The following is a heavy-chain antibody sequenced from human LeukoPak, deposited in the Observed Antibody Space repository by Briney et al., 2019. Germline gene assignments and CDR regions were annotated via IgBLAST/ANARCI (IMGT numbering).Heavy chain of an antibody. CDR2: IRNDGSNK. J-gene: IGHJ6*03. CDR1: GFPFSTYG. CDR3: AKITGGGYYYYYMDV. V-gene: IGHV3-30*02. D-gene: IGHD2-8*02. Sequence: GGSLRLSCAASGFPFSTYGMHWVRQAPGKGLEWVAFIRNDGSNKYYADSVKGRFTISRDNSKNTLYLQVNSLRPDDTAVYYCAKITGGGYYYYYMDVWGKGTTVTVSS.